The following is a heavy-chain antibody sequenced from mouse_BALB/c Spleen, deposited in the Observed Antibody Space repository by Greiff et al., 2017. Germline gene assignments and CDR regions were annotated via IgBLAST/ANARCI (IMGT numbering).Heavy chain of an antibody. CDR1: GYTFTSYW. V-gene: IGHV1S81*02. D-gene: IGHD1-1*01. J-gene: IGHJ2*01. CDR2: INPGNGST. Sequence: QVQLQQPGAELVKPGASVKLSCKASGYTFTSYWMHWVKQRPGQGLEWIGEINPGNGSTNYNEKFKSKATLTVDKSSSTAYMQLSRLTSEDSAVYDCARGDCGSRYCFDYWGQGTTLTVSS. CDR3: ARGDCGSRYCFDY.